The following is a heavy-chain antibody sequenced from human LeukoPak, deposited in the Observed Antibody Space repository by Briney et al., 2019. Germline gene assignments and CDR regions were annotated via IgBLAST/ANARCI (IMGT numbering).Heavy chain of an antibody. CDR1: GGTFSNYA. CDR3: ARGAWFGELGKYYFDY. D-gene: IGHD3-10*01. Sequence: ASVKVSCKASGGTFSNYAVSWVRQAPGQGLEWMGGIITIFGTTNYAQKFQDRVTIVTDKSTSTAYMDLSSLRSDDTAVYYCARGAWFGELGKYYFDYWGQGTPVTVSS. J-gene: IGHJ4*02. V-gene: IGHV1-69*05. CDR2: IITIFGTT.